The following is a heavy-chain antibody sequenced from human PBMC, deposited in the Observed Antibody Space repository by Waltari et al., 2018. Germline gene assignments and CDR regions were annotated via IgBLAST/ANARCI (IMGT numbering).Heavy chain of an antibody. CDR2: IEASGKT. J-gene: IGHJ5*02. V-gene: IGHV4-61*02. Sequence: QVQLQESGPGLVKPSQTVALTCTVSGDSINSPNYFWSWIRQPAGKGLEWIGRIEASGKTNYSPSLRSRVTISVDTSKNQFSLQLRSVTAADTAVYYCAKGAGPPWFDPWGQGVLVTVSS. CDR1: GDSINSPNYF. CDR3: AKGAGPPWFDP.